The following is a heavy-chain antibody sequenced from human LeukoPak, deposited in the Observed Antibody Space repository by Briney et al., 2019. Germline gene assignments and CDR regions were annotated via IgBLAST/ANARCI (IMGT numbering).Heavy chain of an antibody. CDR1: GFTFSSYA. CDR3: AKDSRGSAVRVFDY. V-gene: IGHV3-64*04. Sequence: GGSLRLSCSASGFTFSSYAMHWVRQAPGKGLEYVSAISSNGGSTYYADSVKGRFAISRDNSKNTLYLQMNSLRAEDTAIYYCAKDSRGSAVRVFDYWGQGILVIVSS. D-gene: IGHD2-15*01. CDR2: ISSNGGST. J-gene: IGHJ4*02.